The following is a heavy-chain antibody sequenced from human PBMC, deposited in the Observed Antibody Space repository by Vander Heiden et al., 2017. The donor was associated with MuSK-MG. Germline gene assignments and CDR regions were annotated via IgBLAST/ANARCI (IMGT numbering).Heavy chain of an antibody. Sequence: EVQVVESGGGLVQPGGSLRLSCAASGFTFSSYNMHWVRQVPGKGLMWVSRINGDGTSTTYADSVKGRFTISRDNAKNTLYLQMTSLRAEDTAVYYCATTRGGNTRDFDYWGQGTLVTVSS. CDR2: INGDGTST. D-gene: IGHD2-2*01. CDR3: ATTRGGNTRDFDY. J-gene: IGHJ4*02. V-gene: IGHV3-74*01. CDR1: GFTFSSYN.